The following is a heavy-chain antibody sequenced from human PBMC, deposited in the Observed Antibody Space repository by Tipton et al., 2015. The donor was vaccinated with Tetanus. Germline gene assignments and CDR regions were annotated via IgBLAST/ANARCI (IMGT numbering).Heavy chain of an antibody. CDR1: GGSISSYY. CDR2: VFYSGST. V-gene: IGHV4-59*01. J-gene: IGHJ6*02. D-gene: IGHD2-2*02. CDR3: ARHSAMPAAIVYYAMDV. Sequence: GLVKPSETLSLTCTLSGGSISSYYWSWVRQPPGKGLEWLGYVFYSGSTDLNPSLKSRVTISVDTSNNLFSLKLTSVTTADTAVYYCARHSAMPAAIVYYAMDVWGQGTTVTVSS.